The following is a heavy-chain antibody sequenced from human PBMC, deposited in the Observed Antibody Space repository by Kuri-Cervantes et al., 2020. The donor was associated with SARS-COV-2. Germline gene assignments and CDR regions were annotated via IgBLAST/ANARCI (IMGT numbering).Heavy chain of an antibody. V-gene: IGHV4-39*07. J-gene: IGHJ4*02. CDR3: ARGAYYDFWSGYYPAYYFDY. D-gene: IGHD3-3*01. Sequence: ESLKISCTVSGGSISSSSYYWGWIRQPPGKGLEWIGSIYYSGSTNYNPSLKSRVTISVDTSKNQFSLKLSSVTAADTAVYYCARGAYYDFWSGYYPAYYFDYWGQGTLVTVSS. CDR1: GGSISSSSYY. CDR2: IYYSGST.